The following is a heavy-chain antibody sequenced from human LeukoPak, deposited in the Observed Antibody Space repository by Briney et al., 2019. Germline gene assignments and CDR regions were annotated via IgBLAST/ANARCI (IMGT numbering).Heavy chain of an antibody. CDR1: GFTFSSYW. V-gene: IGHV3-74*01. Sequence: GGSLRLSCAASGFTFSSYWMHWVRQAPGKGLVWVSRINSDGSSTSYADSVKGRFTISRDNAKNTLYLQMNSLRAEDTAVYYCHIVVVPAAMREPFDYWGQGTLVTVPS. CDR3: HIVVVPAAMREPFDY. J-gene: IGHJ4*02. D-gene: IGHD2-2*01. CDR2: INSDGSST.